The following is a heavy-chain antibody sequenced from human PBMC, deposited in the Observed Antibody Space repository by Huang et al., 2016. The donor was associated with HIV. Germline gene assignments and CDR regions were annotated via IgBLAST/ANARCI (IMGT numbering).Heavy chain of an antibody. CDR2: IIPIFGTT. CDR3: AKTNSADLGDL. V-gene: IGHV1-69*13. CDR1: GGNFSRYT. Sequence: QVQLVQSGAGVKKPGSSVKVSCKASGGNFSRYTINWVRQAPGQRLEWMGGIIPIFGTTNYAQKFQGRVTFTADDSRITAYMELRSLRSEDTAVYYCAKTNSADLGDLWGQGTMIIVSS. J-gene: IGHJ3*01. D-gene: IGHD7-27*01.